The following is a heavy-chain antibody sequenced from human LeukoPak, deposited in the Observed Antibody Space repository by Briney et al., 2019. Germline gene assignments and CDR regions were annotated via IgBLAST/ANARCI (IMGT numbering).Heavy chain of an antibody. V-gene: IGHV3-48*03. Sequence: AGGSLRLSCAASGFTLNNFEMNWVRPAPGKGLEWISYISSSGSTMYYADSVKGRFTISREDAKNSLSLQMNNLRAEDTAVYYCARDSLAYFDFWGQGTLVTVSS. J-gene: IGHJ4*02. CDR3: ARDSLAYFDF. CDR1: GFTLNNFE. D-gene: IGHD3-3*02. CDR2: ISSSGSTM.